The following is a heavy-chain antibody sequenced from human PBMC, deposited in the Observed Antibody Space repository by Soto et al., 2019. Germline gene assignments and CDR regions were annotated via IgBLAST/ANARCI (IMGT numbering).Heavy chain of an antibody. V-gene: IGHV1-18*01. CDR3: ARNGITGTTVLIGLDPTGPGHQTREKNWFDP. D-gene: IGHD1-7*01. J-gene: IGHJ5*02. CDR1: GYTFTSYG. CDR2: ISAYNGNT. Sequence: ASVKVSCKASGYTFTSYGISWVRQAPGQGLEWMGWISAYNGNTNYAQKLQGRVTMTTDTSTSTAYMELRSLRSDDTAVYYCARNGITGTTVLIGLDPTGPGHQTREKNWFDPWGQGTLVTVSS.